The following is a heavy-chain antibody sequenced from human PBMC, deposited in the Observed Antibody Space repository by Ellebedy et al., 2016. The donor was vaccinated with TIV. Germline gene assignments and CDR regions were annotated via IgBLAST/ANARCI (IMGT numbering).Heavy chain of an antibody. J-gene: IGHJ4*02. V-gene: IGHV2-5*02. Sequence: SGPTLVKPTQTLTLTCTFSGFSLSTSGVGVGWIRQPPGKALEWLALIYWDDGKRYSPSLKSRLTITKDTSKNQVVLTMTNMDPVDTATYYCAHSELQLERRTWGYWGQGTLVTVSS. CDR3: AHSELQLERRTWGY. CDR1: GFSLSTSGVG. D-gene: IGHD1-1*01. CDR2: IYWDDGK.